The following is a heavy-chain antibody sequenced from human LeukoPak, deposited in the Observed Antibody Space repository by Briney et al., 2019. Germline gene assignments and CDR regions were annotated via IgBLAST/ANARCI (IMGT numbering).Heavy chain of an antibody. J-gene: IGHJ4*02. CDR3: ARGLGSSSPYFDY. CDR1: GGSISSGGYY. V-gene: IGHV4-30-2*01. Sequence: PSETLSLTCTVSGGSISSGGYYWSWIRQPPGKGLEWIGYIYHSGSTYYNPSLKSRVTISVDRSKNQFSLKLSSVTAADTAVYYCARGLGSSSPYFDYWGQGTLVTVSS. D-gene: IGHD6-6*01. CDR2: IYHSGST.